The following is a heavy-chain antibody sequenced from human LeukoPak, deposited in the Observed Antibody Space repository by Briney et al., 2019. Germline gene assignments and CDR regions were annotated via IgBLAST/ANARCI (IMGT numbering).Heavy chain of an antibody. V-gene: IGHV3-7*01. CDR1: GFTVSSNY. CDR3: ARVSVRGVLPPYFDY. Sequence: PGGSLRLSCAASGFTVSSNYMSWVRQAPGKGLEWVANIKQDGSEKYYVDSVKGRFTISRDNAKNSLYLQMNSLRAEDTAVYYCARVSVRGVLPPYFDYWGQGTLVTVSS. CDR2: IKQDGSEK. D-gene: IGHD3-10*01. J-gene: IGHJ4*02.